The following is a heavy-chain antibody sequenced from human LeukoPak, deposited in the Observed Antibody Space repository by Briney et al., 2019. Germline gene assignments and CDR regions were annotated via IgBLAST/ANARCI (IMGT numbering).Heavy chain of an antibody. CDR3: ALLAVASDFDY. CDR2: IASSGTTK. CDR1: RFPFSVYE. D-gene: IGHD6-19*01. Sequence: GGSLRLSCAVSRFPFSVYEMNWVRQAPGKGLEWVSNIASSGTTKYYADPVKGRFSISRDNAKSSLYLQMNSLRVEDTAVYYCALLAVASDFDYWGQGALVTVSS. J-gene: IGHJ4*02. V-gene: IGHV3-48*03.